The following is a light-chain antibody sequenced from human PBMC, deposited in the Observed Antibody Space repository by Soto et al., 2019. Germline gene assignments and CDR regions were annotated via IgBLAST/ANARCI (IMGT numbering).Light chain of an antibody. V-gene: IGKV1-39*01. CDR1: QSISSY. J-gene: IGKJ5*01. CDR2: AAS. Sequence: DIQMTQSPSSLSSSVGDRVTITCRASQSISSYLNWYQQKPGKAPKLLIYAASSLQSGVPSRFSGSGSGTDFTLTISSLQPEDFVTYYCQQSYRTSITFGQGTRLEIK. CDR3: QQSYRTSIT.